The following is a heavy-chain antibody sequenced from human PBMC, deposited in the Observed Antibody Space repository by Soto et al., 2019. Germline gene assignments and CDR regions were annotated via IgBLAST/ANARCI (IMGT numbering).Heavy chain of an antibody. V-gene: IGHV4-31*03. CDR3: ARVIAAAGTEGHYPGKRNYYYYYGMDV. CDR1: GGSISSGGYY. Sequence: SETLSLTCTVSGGSISSGGYYWSWIRQHPGKGLEWIGYIYYSGSTYYNPSLKSRVTISVDTSKNQFSLKLSSVTAADTAVYYCARVIAAAGTEGHYPGKRNYYYYYGMDVWGQGTTVTVSS. J-gene: IGHJ6*02. D-gene: IGHD6-13*01. CDR2: IYYSGST.